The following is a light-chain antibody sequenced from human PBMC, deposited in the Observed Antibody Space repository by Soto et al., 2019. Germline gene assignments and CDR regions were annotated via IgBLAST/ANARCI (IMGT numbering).Light chain of an antibody. J-gene: IGKJ4*01. CDR1: QSVRNF. CDR3: QQRSSWPLT. CDR2: DTS. Sequence: EIVLTQSPATLSLSPGERATLSCRASQSVRNFLAWYQQKPGQAPRLLIYDTSNRATGIPARFSGSGSGTDFTLTVSSLEPEDFAVYYCQQRSSWPLTFGGGIKVEIK. V-gene: IGKV3-11*01.